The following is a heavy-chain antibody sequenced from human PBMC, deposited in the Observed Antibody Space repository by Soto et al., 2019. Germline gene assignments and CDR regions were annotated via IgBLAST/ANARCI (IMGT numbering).Heavy chain of an antibody. D-gene: IGHD1-1*01. J-gene: IGHJ4*02. CDR3: ASEDWNTGGFDY. V-gene: IGHV6-1*01. CDR2: TYYRSKWNN. CDR1: GDSVSSNSAA. Sequence: SQILSLTCAISGDSVSSNSAAWNWIRQSPSRGLEWLGRTYYRSKWNNDYAVSVKSRITINPDTSKNQFSLQLNSVTPEDTAVYYCASEDWNTGGFDYWGQGTLVTVSS.